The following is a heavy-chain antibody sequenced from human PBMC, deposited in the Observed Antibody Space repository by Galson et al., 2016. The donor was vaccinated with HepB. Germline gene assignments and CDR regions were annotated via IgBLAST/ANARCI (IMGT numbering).Heavy chain of an antibody. CDR1: GFTVRTYY. Sequence: SLRLSCAASGFTVRTYYMSWVRQAPGKGLEWVSVIYSGGSTYYADSVKGRFSISRDNSNNTVYLQMNSLRAEDTAVYYCARDRSNGYKFDSFDIWGQGTMVTVSS. CDR3: ARDRSNGYKFDSFDI. V-gene: IGHV3-53*01. D-gene: IGHD3-22*01. J-gene: IGHJ3*02. CDR2: IYSGGST.